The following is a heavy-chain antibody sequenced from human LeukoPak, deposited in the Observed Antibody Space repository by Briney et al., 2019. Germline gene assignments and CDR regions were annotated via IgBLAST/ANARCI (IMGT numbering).Heavy chain of an antibody. D-gene: IGHD3-10*01. CDR3: ARALYGSGRINAFDI. CDR1: GFTFSGYW. Sequence: GGSLRLSCAASGFTFSGYWMHWVRQAPGKGLVWVSRINSDGYSITYADSVKGRFTISRENAKNSLYLQMNSLRAGDTAVYYCARALYGSGRINAFDIWGQGTMVTVSS. CDR2: INSDGYSI. J-gene: IGHJ3*02. V-gene: IGHV3-74*03.